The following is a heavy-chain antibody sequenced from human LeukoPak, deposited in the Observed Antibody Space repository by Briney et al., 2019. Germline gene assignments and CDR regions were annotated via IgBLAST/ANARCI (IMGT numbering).Heavy chain of an antibody. CDR3: AKLGMDYYGSGSPYFDY. CDR1: EFTFTNYA. V-gene: IGHV3-23*01. Sequence: GGSLRLSCAASEFTFTNYAMSWVRQAPGRRLEWVATVSGSVRNTYYADSVKGRFTISRDNSRNTLYLQMNSLRAEDTALYYCAKLGMDYYGSGSPYFDYWGQGTLVTVSS. CDR2: VSGSVRNT. D-gene: IGHD3-10*01. J-gene: IGHJ4*02.